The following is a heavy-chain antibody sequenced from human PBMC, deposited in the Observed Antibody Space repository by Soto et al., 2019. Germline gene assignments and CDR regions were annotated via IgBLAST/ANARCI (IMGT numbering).Heavy chain of an antibody. CDR3: GGSSGTTFDY. Sequence: QVQLVESGGGVVQPGRSLRLSCAASGFTFSSYGMHWVRQAPGKGLEWVAAIWYDGSNKYYADSVKGRFTISRDNSKNTLYLQMNSLRAEDTAVYYCGGSSGTTFDYWGQGTLVTVSS. CDR1: GFTFSSYG. CDR2: IWYDGSNK. D-gene: IGHD2-2*01. J-gene: IGHJ4*02. V-gene: IGHV3-33*01.